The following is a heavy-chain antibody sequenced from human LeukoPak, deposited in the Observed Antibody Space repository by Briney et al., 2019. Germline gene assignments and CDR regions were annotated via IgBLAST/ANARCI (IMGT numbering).Heavy chain of an antibody. J-gene: IGHJ4*02. CDR3: ARSHIGYCRSTSCYHFDN. CDR1: GFTFSTYT. D-gene: IGHD2-2*01. V-gene: IGHV3-30-3*01. CDR2: ISYDGSNK. Sequence: AGGSLRLSCAASGFTFSTYTMHWVRQAPGQGLEWVAVISYDGSNKYSTDSVKGRFTISRDNSKNTLYLQMNSLRPEDTAVYYCARSHIGYCRSTSCYHFDNWGQGTLVTVSS.